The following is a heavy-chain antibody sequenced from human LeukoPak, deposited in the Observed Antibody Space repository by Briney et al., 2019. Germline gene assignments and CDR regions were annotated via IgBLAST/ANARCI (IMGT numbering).Heavy chain of an antibody. V-gene: IGHV1-2*02. CDR1: GYTFTDYY. Sequence: ASVKVSCKASGYTFTDYYMHWVRQAPGQGLEWMGWLNPNSGDTNYAQKFQGRVSMTRDTSISTAYMDLSDLRSDDTAVYYCARTRMSANTWYYFDYWGQGTLVTVSS. CDR2: LNPNSGDT. D-gene: IGHD4/OR15-4a*01. J-gene: IGHJ4*02. CDR3: ARTRMSANTWYYFDY.